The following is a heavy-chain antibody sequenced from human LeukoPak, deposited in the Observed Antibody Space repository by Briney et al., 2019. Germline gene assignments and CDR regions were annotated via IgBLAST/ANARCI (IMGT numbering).Heavy chain of an antibody. CDR3: ARAGGYSGYEPYYFDY. CDR2: ISSSSSYI. Sequence: GGSLRLSCAASGFTFSSYSMNWVRQAPGKGLEWVSSISSSSSYIYYADSVKGRFTISRDNAKNSLYLQMNSLRAEDTAVYYCARAGGYSGYEPYYFDYWGQGTLVTVSS. V-gene: IGHV3-21*04. D-gene: IGHD5-12*01. CDR1: GFTFSSYS. J-gene: IGHJ4*02.